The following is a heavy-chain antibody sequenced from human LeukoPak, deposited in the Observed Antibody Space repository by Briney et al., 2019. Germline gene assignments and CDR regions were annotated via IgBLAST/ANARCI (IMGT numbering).Heavy chain of an antibody. CDR3: ARGYCSSTSCYAGWFDP. Sequence: ASVKVSCKASGGTFSSYAISWVRQAPGQGLEWMGGIIPIFGTANYARKFQGRVTITADESTSTAYMELSSLRSEDTAVYYCARGYCSSTSCYAGWFDPWGQGTLVTVSS. CDR2: IIPIFGTA. CDR1: GGTFSSYA. J-gene: IGHJ5*02. D-gene: IGHD2-2*01. V-gene: IGHV1-69*13.